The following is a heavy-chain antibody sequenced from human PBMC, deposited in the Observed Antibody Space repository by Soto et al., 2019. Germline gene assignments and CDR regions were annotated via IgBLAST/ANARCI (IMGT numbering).Heavy chain of an antibody. V-gene: IGHV1-18*04. CDR2: ISAYNGNT. D-gene: IGHD4-17*01. CDR1: GYALTSYG. CDR3: ARVMATVTPDAFDI. Sequence: SVEVNCKASGYALTSYGISWVRQAPGQGLEWMGWISAYNGNTNYAQKLQGRVTMTTDTSTSTAYMELRSLRSDDTAVYYCARVMATVTPDAFDIWGQGTMVTVSS. J-gene: IGHJ3*02.